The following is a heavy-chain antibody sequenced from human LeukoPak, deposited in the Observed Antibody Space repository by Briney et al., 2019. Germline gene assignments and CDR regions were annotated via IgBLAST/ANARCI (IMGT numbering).Heavy chain of an antibody. Sequence: TSETLSLTCAVYGGSFSGYYWSWIRQPPGKGLEWIGEINHSGSTNYNPSLKSRVTISVDTSKNQFSLKLRSVTAADTAVYYCAGISSSNWYNERGAFDVWGQGTMVTVSS. CDR2: INHSGST. CDR1: GGSFSGYY. J-gene: IGHJ3*01. D-gene: IGHD6-13*01. CDR3: AGISSSNWYNERGAFDV. V-gene: IGHV4-34*01.